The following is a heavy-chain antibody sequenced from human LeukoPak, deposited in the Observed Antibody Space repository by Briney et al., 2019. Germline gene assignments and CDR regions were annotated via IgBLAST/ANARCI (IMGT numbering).Heavy chain of an antibody. V-gene: IGHV3-23*01. Sequence: PGRSLRLSCAASEFTFSRYPMHWVRQAPGKGLEWVSAISTGGTDTYYADSVKGRFTIFRDNSKNTLYLQINSLRAEDTAVYYCAKGAPPGYWGQGTLVTVSS. CDR2: ISTGGTDT. CDR1: EFTFSRYP. CDR3: AKGAPPGY. D-gene: IGHD4/OR15-4a*01. J-gene: IGHJ4*02.